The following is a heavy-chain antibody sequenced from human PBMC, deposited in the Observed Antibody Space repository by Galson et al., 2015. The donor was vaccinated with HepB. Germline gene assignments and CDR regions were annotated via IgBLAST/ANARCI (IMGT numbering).Heavy chain of an antibody. Sequence: SVKVSCKASGYTFTNNNLHWVRQAPGQGLEWMGVINPSGGTTAYAQNFQDRVTMTRDTSTTTVYMEVISLRSEDTAEYYCARGNTTPGFDYWGQGTLVSVSS. CDR2: INPSGGTT. J-gene: IGHJ4*02. CDR1: GYTFTNNN. V-gene: IGHV1-46*01. D-gene: IGHD1-14*01. CDR3: ARGNTTPGFDY.